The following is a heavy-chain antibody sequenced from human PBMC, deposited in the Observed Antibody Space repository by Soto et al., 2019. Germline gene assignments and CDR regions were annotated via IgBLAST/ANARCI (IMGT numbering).Heavy chain of an antibody. CDR1: GYTFINYY. Sequence: ASVKVSCKSSGYTFINYYVHWVRQAPGQGLEWMGMIYPSGGRTSYPQKFQGRVTMTRDTSTSTVYVELSTLRSDDTAVFYCAIEKASTSLLTHYYYAMDVWGQGTTVTVSS. V-gene: IGHV1-46*01. CDR3: AIEKASTSLLTHYYYAMDV. J-gene: IGHJ6*02. CDR2: IYPSGGRT.